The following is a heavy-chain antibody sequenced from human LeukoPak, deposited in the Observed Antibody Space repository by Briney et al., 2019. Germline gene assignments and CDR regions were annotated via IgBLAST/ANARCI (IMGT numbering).Heavy chain of an antibody. CDR3: ARRGMITFGGVIDDPAYYFDY. V-gene: IGHV3-48*03. Sequence: GGSLRLSCAASGFTFSSYEMNWVRQAPGKGLEWVSYISSSGSTIYYADSVKGRFTISRDYAKNSLYLQMNSLRAEDTAVYYCARRGMITFGGVIDDPAYYFDYWGQGTLVTVSS. CDR1: GFTFSSYE. J-gene: IGHJ4*02. D-gene: IGHD3-16*02. CDR2: ISSSGSTI.